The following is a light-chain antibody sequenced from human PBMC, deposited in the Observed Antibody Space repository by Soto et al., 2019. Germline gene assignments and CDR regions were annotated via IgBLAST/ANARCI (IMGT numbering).Light chain of an antibody. J-gene: IGLJ2*01. CDR3: QSYDGNNVV. Sequence: NFMLAQPHAVSESPGKTVTISCTRSSGSIASNHVQWYQQPPGSAPTTVISKDNQRPSGVPDRFSGSIDSSSNSASLTISGLKTEDEADYYCQSYDGNNVVFGGGTKLTVL. CDR2: KDN. CDR1: SGSIASNH. V-gene: IGLV6-57*04.